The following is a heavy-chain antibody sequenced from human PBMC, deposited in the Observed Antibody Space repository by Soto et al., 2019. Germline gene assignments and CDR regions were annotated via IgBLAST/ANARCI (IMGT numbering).Heavy chain of an antibody. Sequence: SVKVSCKASGGTFSSYAISWVRQAPGQGLEWMGGIIPIFGTANYAQKFQGRVTITADESTSTAYMELSSLRSEDTAVYYCARDGVAAFPKNWFDPWGQGTLVTVSS. CDR2: IIPIFGTA. D-gene: IGHD6-6*01. V-gene: IGHV1-69*13. J-gene: IGHJ5*02. CDR1: GGTFSSYA. CDR3: ARDGVAAFPKNWFDP.